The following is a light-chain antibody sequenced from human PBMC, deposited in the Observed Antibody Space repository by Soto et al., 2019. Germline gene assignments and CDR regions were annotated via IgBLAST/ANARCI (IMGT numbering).Light chain of an antibody. Sequence: QSVLTQPPSASGTPGQWVTISCSGSSSNIGSNPVTWYQQLPATAPKILIYSNNHRPSGVPDRFSGSKSGTSASLAISGLQSEDEADYYCAAWDDSLNGLVFGGGTQLTVL. CDR2: SNN. CDR1: SSNIGSNP. J-gene: IGLJ2*01. V-gene: IGLV1-44*01. CDR3: AAWDDSLNGLV.